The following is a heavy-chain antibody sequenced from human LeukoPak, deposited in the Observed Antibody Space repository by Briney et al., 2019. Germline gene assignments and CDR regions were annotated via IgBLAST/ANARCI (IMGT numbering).Heavy chain of an antibody. CDR1: GGTFSSYA. Sequence: SVKVSCKASGGTFSSYAISWVRQGPGQGLEWMGGIIPIFGTANYAQKFQGRVTITTDESTSTAYMELSSLRSEDTAVYYCARSGTTGTTRFDYWGQGTLVTVSS. J-gene: IGHJ4*02. CDR2: IIPIFGTA. CDR3: ARSGTTGTTRFDY. D-gene: IGHD1-1*01. V-gene: IGHV1-69*05.